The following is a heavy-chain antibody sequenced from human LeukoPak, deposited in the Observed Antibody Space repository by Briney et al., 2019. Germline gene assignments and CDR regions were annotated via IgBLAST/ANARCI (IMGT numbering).Heavy chain of an antibody. D-gene: IGHD3-22*01. Sequence: GGSLRLSCAASGFTVSSNYMSWVRQAPGKGLEWVSVIYSGGSTYYADSVKGRFTISRDNSKNTLYLQMNSLRAEDTAVYYCASASYYYDSSGYYPHYWGQGTLVTVSS. CDR1: GFTVSSNY. CDR2: IYSGGST. V-gene: IGHV3-66*02. CDR3: ASASYYYDSSGYYPHY. J-gene: IGHJ4*02.